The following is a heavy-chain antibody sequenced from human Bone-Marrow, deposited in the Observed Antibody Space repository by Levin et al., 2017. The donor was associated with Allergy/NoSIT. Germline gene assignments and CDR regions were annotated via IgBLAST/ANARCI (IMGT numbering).Heavy chain of an antibody. D-gene: IGHD3-10*01. V-gene: IGHV3-53*01. Sequence: GGSLRLSCAASGFTVSSNYMSWVRQAPGKGLEWVSVIYSGGSTYYADSVKGRFTISRDNSKNTLYLQMNSLRAEDTAVYYCARDPAPTMVRDYPGAFDIWGQGTMVTVSS. CDR1: GFTVSSNY. CDR3: ARDPAPTMVRDYPGAFDI. J-gene: IGHJ3*02. CDR2: IYSGGST.